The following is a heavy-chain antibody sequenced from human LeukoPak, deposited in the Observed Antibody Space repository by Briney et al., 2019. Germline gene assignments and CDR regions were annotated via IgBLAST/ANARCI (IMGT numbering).Heavy chain of an antibody. D-gene: IGHD3-3*01. CDR1: GXTFSSYS. V-gene: IGHV3-21*01. Sequence: GGSLRLSCAASGXTFSSYSMNWVRQAPGKGLEWVSSISSSSSYIYYADSVKGRFTISRDNAKNSLYLQMNSLRAEDTAVYYCARDITYDFWSGYYEGYYYYGMDVWGQGTTVTVSS. CDR3: ARDITYDFWSGYYEGYYYYGMDV. J-gene: IGHJ6*02. CDR2: ISSSSSYI.